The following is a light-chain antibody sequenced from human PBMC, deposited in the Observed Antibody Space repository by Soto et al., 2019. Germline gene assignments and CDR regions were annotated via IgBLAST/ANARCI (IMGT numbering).Light chain of an antibody. Sequence: SYELTQPPSVSVAPGKTARITCGGNNIGSKSVHWYQQKPGQAPVLVIYYHSDRPSGIPERFSGSNSGNTATLTISRVEAGDEADYYCQVWDRSSDHYVFGTGTKVTVL. J-gene: IGLJ1*01. CDR2: YHS. CDR1: NIGSKS. CDR3: QVWDRSSDHYV. V-gene: IGLV3-21*04.